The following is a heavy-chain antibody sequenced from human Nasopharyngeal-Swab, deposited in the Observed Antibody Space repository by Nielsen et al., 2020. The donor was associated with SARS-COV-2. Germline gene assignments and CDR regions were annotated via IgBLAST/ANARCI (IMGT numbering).Heavy chain of an antibody. Sequence: ETLSLTCAASGFDVSGNYISWLRQAPGKGLEWVSVMYAGGDIYYADSVKGRFTITRDSSKNTLYLQMNSLGVEDTALYYCARDRRDVDNQWGQGTLVTVSS. CDR3: ARDRRDVDNQ. D-gene: IGHD5-24*01. V-gene: IGHV3-53*01. CDR2: MYAGGDI. CDR1: GFDVSGNY. J-gene: IGHJ4*02.